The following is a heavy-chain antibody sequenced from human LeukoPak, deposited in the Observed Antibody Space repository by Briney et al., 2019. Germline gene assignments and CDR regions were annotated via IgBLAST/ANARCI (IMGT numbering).Heavy chain of an antibody. CDR3: ARDIYGGNSLVGFDY. CDR2: ISYDGSNK. CDR1: GFTFSSYA. J-gene: IGHJ4*02. Sequence: GGSLRLSCAASGFTFSSYAMHWVRQAPGKGLEWVAVISYDGSNKYYADSVKGRFTISRDNSKNTLYLQMNSLRAEDTAVYYCARDIYGGNSLVGFDYWGQGTLVTVSS. V-gene: IGHV3-30-3*01. D-gene: IGHD4-23*01.